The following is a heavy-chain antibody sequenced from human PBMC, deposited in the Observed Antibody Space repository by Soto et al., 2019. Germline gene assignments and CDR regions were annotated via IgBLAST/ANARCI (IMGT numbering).Heavy chain of an antibody. J-gene: IGHJ5*02. D-gene: IGHD2-15*01. Sequence: QVQLQESGPGLVMPSETLSLTCTVSGGSISSYYWSWIRQPPGKGLEWIGYIYYSGSTNYNPSLKSRVTISVDTSKNQFSLKLSSVTAADTAVYYCARSMGLYCSGGSCYGGDWFDPWGQGTLVTVSS. V-gene: IGHV4-59*01. CDR2: IYYSGST. CDR3: ARSMGLYCSGGSCYGGDWFDP. CDR1: GGSISSYY.